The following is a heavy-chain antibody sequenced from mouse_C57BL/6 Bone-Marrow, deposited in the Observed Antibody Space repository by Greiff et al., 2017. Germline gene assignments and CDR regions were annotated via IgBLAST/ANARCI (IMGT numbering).Heavy chain of an antibody. Sequence: QVQLKQPGAELVRPGSSVKLSCKASGYTFTSYWMDWVKQRPGQGLEWIGNIYPSDSETHYNQKFKDKATLTVDKSSSTAYMQLSSLTSEGSAVYYCARMGYYSNYVFFDYWGQGTTLTVSS. V-gene: IGHV1-61*01. D-gene: IGHD2-5*01. J-gene: IGHJ2*01. CDR1: GYTFTSYW. CDR3: ARMGYYSNYVFFDY. CDR2: IYPSDSET.